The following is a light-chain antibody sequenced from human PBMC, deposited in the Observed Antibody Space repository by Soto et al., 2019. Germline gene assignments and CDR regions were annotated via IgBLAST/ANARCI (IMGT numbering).Light chain of an antibody. CDR3: QQTYSTPPT. Sequence: DIQMSKSAASLSASVGDRVTITCRASQSISTYLNWYQQKAGLAPKLLIYAASSLQSGVPSRFSGSGSGTDFTLTISSLQPEDFATYYCQQTYSTPPTFGQGTKVDI. CDR1: QSISTY. J-gene: IGKJ1*01. V-gene: IGKV1-39*01. CDR2: AAS.